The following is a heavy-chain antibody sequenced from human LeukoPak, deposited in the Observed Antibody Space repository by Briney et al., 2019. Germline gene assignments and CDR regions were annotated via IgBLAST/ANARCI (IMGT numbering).Heavy chain of an antibody. D-gene: IGHD2-2*01. CDR2: FGPEDGET. J-gene: IGHJ6*03. CDR1: GYTLTELS. V-gene: IGHV1-24*01. Sequence: GASVKVSCKVSGYTLTELSMHWVRQAPGKGLEWMGGFGPEDGETIYAQKFRGRVTMTEDTSTDTAYMELSSLRSEDTAVYYCATLEYCSSTSCYVTHYYYMDVWGKGTTVTVSS. CDR3: ATLEYCSSTSCYVTHYYYMDV.